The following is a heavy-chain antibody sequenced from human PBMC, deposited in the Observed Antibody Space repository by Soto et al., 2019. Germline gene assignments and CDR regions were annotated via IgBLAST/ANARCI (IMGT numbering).Heavy chain of an antibody. V-gene: IGHV3-30*18. CDR2: ISYDGSNK. CDR3: AKFLSYGSGSYNDY. Sequence: GESLKISCAASGFTFSSYGMHWVRQAPGKGLEWVAVISYDGSNKYYADSVKGRFTISRDNSKNTLYLQMNSLRAEDTAVYYCAKFLSYGSGSYNDYWGQGTLVTVSS. D-gene: IGHD3-10*01. CDR1: GFTFSSYG. J-gene: IGHJ4*02.